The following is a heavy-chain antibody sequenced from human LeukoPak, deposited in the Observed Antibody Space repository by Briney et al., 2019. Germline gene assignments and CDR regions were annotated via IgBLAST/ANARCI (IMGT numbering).Heavy chain of an antibody. V-gene: IGHV3-48*03. CDR1: GFTFSSYE. D-gene: IGHD5-24*01. J-gene: IGHJ4*02. CDR2: ISNSGSTI. Sequence: PGGSLRLSCAASGFTFSSYEMNWVRQAPGKGLEWVSYISNSGSTIYYADSVKGRFTISRDNAKNSLYLQMNSLRAEDTAVYYCAKDHIRRDGYSDFDYWGQGTLVTVSS. CDR3: AKDHIRRDGYSDFDY.